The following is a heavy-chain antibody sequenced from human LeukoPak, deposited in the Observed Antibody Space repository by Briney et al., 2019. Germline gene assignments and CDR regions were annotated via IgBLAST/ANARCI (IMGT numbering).Heavy chain of an antibody. V-gene: IGHV4-34*01. Sequence: SETLSLTCAVYGGPFSGYYWSWIRQPPGKGLEWIGEINHSGSTNYNPSLKSRVTISVDTSKNQFSLKLSSVTAADTAVYYCARMTTVTTGWFDPWGQGTLVTVSS. CDR2: INHSGST. CDR1: GGPFSGYY. J-gene: IGHJ5*02. D-gene: IGHD4-17*01. CDR3: ARMTTVTTGWFDP.